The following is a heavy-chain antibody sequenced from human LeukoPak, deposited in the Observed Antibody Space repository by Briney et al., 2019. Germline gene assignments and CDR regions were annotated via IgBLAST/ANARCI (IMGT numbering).Heavy chain of an antibody. CDR1: GGTFSSYA. J-gene: IGHJ6*03. CDR2: IIPIFGTA. Sequence: GASVKVSCKASGGTFSSYAISWVRQAPGQGLEWMGGIIPIFGTANYAQKFQGRVTITTDESTSTAYMELSSLRSEDTAVYYCARGPQSSSWYYNYYYYYMDVWGKGTTVTVSS. D-gene: IGHD6-13*01. CDR3: ARGPQSSSWYYNYYYYYMDV. V-gene: IGHV1-69*05.